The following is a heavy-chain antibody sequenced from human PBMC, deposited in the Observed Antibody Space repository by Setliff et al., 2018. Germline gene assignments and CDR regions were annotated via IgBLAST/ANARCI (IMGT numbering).Heavy chain of an antibody. CDR2: IYYSGAT. J-gene: IGHJ4*02. V-gene: IGHV4-59*01. Sequence: PSETLSLTCSVSGDSINPYYWTWIRQPPGKGLEWIGFIYYSGATTYNPSLKSRVTISVDTSKNQFSLNLNSVTAADTAVYHCARYRNHFDSSGQTQYYFDYWGQGTLVTISS. D-gene: IGHD3-22*01. CDR1: GDSINPYY. CDR3: ARYRNHFDSSGQTQYYFDY.